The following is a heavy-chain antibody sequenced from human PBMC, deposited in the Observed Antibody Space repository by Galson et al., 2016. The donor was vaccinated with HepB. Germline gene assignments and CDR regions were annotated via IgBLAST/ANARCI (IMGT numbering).Heavy chain of an antibody. D-gene: IGHD3-16*01. V-gene: IGHV5-51*01. Sequence: QSGAEVKKPGESLRISCKGSGYSFTDYWIGWVRQMPGKGLEWMGIIYPGDSHTRYSPSFQGQVTISADKSISTASLQWSSLKASDTAIYYCARRLTHDSKIWDIDYWGQGTLVTVSS. CDR2: IYPGDSHT. J-gene: IGHJ4*02. CDR3: ARRLTHDSKIWDIDY. CDR1: GYSFTDYW.